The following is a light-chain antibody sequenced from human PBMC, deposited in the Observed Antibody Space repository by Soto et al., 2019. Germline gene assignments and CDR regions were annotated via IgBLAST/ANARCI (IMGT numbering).Light chain of an antibody. CDR2: DVS. V-gene: IGLV2-14*03. CDR3: SSYRSSSTPVV. J-gene: IGLJ2*01. CDR1: STDVGGHNY. Sequence: QSALTQPTSVAGSTGQSITISCTGTSTDVGGHNYVSWYQQHPGKAPKLIIYDVSNRPSGISNRFSGSKSGNTASLTISGLQAEDEADYYCSSYRSSSTPVVFGGGTKVTVL.